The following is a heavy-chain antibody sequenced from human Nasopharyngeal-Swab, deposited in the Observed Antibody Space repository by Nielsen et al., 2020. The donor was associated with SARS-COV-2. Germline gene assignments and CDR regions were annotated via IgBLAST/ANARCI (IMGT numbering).Heavy chain of an antibody. V-gene: IGHV4-31*03. CDR2: IYYSGST. Sequence: SETLSVTCTVSGGSISSGGYYWSWIRQHPGKGLEWIGYIYYSGSTYYNPSLKSRVTIPVDTSKNQFSLKLSSVTAADTAVYYCARDGVGSSWLAGAFDIWGQGTMVTVSS. CDR3: ARDGVGSSWLAGAFDI. J-gene: IGHJ3*02. D-gene: IGHD6-13*01. CDR1: GGSISSGGYY.